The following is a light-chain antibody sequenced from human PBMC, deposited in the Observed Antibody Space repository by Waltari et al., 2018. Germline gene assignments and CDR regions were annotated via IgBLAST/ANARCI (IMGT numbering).Light chain of an antibody. Sequence: EIVMTQSPLFLPVSPGEPAAISCRSSQSLLHSNGHNYLDWYLQKPGQSPQLLIYLGSHRASGVPDRFSGSGSGTDFTLKISRVEAEDVGIYFCMQALETWTFGQGTKVEIK. CDR3: MQALETWT. V-gene: IGKV2-28*01. CDR2: LGS. CDR1: QSLLHSNGHNY. J-gene: IGKJ1*01.